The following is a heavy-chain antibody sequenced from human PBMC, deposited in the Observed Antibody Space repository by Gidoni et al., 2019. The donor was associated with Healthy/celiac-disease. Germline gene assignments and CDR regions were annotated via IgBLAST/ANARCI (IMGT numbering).Heavy chain of an antibody. D-gene: IGHD2-15*01. V-gene: IGHV3-49*05. CDR3: TRWGVVVVAASLDY. Sequence: EVQLVESGGGLVKPGRSLRLSCTASGFTFGDYAMSWFRQAPGKGLEWVGFIRSKAYGGTTEYAASVKGRFTISRDDSKSIAYLQMNSLKTEDTAVYYCTRWGVVVVAASLDYWGQGTLVTVSS. CDR1: GFTFGDYA. CDR2: IRSKAYGGTT. J-gene: IGHJ4*02.